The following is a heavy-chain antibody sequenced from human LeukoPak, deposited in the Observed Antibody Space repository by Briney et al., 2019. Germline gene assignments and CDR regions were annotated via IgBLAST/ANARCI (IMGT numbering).Heavy chain of an antibody. V-gene: IGHV4-59*11. CDR3: ARFSSDCSTASCYLTY. CDR1: GGSLSSHY. J-gene: IGHJ4*02. CDR2: IYYTGTT. Sequence: SETLSLTCTVSGGSLSSHYWSWIRQPPGKGLELIGHIYYTGTTYYNPSLNSRVTISLDTSRNQFSLRLTSVTAADTAVYYWARFSSDCSTASCYLTYWGQGTLVTVSS. D-gene: IGHD2-2*01.